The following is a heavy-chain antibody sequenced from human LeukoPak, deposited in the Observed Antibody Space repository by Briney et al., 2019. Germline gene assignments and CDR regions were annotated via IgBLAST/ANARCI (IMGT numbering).Heavy chain of an antibody. V-gene: IGHV3-21*01. CDR3: ARDLQVYSSGHTEFDY. CDR2: ISSSSSYI. Sequence: PGGSLRLSCAASGFTFSSYSMNWVRQAPGKGLEWVSSISSSSSYIYYADSVKGRFTISRDNAKNSLYLQMNSLRAEDTAVYYCARDLQVYSSGHTEFDYWGQGTLVTVSS. CDR1: GFTFSSYS. J-gene: IGHJ4*02. D-gene: IGHD6-19*01.